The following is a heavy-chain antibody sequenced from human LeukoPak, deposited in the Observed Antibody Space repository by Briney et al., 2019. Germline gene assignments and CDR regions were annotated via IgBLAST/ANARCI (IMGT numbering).Heavy chain of an antibody. Sequence: MASETLSLTCTVSGGSISSHYWSWIRQPPGKGLEWTGYIYYSGSTNYNPSLKSRVTMSVDTSKNQFSLKLSSVTAADTAVYYCARGRDWFDPWGQGNVVTVSS. CDR3: ARGRDWFDP. J-gene: IGHJ5*02. CDR1: GGSISSHY. CDR2: IYYSGST. V-gene: IGHV4-59*11.